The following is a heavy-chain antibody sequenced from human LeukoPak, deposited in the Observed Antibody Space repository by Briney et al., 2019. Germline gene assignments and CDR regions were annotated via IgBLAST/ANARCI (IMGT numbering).Heavy chain of an antibody. D-gene: IGHD5-18*01. V-gene: IGHV4-59*01. Sequence: KPSETLSLTCTVSGCSISSYYWSWLRQPPGKGLEWIGYIYYSGSTNYNPSLKSRVTISVDTSKNQFSLKLSSVTAADTAVYYCAREGSYGTGWFDPWGQGTLVTVSS. J-gene: IGHJ5*02. CDR3: AREGSYGTGWFDP. CDR1: GCSISSYY. CDR2: IYYSGST.